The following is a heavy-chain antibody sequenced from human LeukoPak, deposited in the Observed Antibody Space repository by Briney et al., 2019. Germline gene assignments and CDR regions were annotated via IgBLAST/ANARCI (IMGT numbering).Heavy chain of an antibody. CDR1: GGSIPGYS. D-gene: IGHD3-10*01. CDR3: VRGPYGSSISNWFDP. CDR2: IYYNGDT. V-gene: IGHV4-59*01. Sequence: PSETLSLTCSVSGGSIPGYSGSWIRQTPGKGLEWIGYIYYNGDTHYNPSLNSRLSMSVDTPNKQFSLNLRSVTAADTAVYYCVRGPYGSSISNWFDPWGQGLLVTVSS. J-gene: IGHJ5*02.